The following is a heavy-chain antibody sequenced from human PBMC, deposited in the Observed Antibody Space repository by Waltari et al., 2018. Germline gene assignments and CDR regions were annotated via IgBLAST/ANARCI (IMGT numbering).Heavy chain of an antibody. D-gene: IGHD2-15*01. CDR1: GFTFYDYA. J-gene: IGHJ4*02. CDR3: AKDTCSGGSCYYFDY. CDR2: ISWNSGSI. Sequence: EVQLVESGGGLVQPGRSLRLSCAASGFTFYDYAMHWFRQAPGKGREWVSGISWNSGSIGYADSVKGRFTISRDNAKNSLYLQMNSLRAEDMALYYCAKDTCSGGSCYYFDYWGQGTLVTVSS. V-gene: IGHV3-9*03.